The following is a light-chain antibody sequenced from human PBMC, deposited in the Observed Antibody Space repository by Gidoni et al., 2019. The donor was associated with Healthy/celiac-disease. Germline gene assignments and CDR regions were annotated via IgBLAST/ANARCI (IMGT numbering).Light chain of an antibody. CDR2: LGS. V-gene: IGKV2-28*01. Sequence: DIVMTQSPLSLPVTPGEPASISCRSSQSPLHSNGYNYLDWYLQKPGQSPQLLIILGSNRASGVPDRFSGSGSGTDFTLKISRVEAEDVGVYYCMQALQTPRLTFGGGTKVEIK. J-gene: IGKJ4*01. CDR3: MQALQTPRLT. CDR1: QSPLHSNGYNY.